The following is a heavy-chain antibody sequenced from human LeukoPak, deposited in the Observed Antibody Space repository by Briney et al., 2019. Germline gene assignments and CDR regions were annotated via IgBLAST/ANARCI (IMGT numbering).Heavy chain of an antibody. V-gene: IGHV3-64*01. J-gene: IGHJ6*03. Sequence: GGSLRLSCAASGFTFRNYAMHWVRQAPGKGLEYVSAISSNGGSTYYANSGKGRFTISRDNSKNTLYLQMGSLRAEDMAVYYCARAAYYDFWSGYPDYYYYYMDVWGKGTTVTVSS. CDR3: ARAAYYDFWSGYPDYYYYYMDV. CDR1: GFTFRNYA. D-gene: IGHD3-3*01. CDR2: ISSNGGST.